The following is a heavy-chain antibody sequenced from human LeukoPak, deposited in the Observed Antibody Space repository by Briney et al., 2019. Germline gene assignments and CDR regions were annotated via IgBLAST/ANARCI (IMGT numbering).Heavy chain of an antibody. CDR2: IIPILGIA. D-gene: IGHD6-13*01. CDR3: ASSRPPPFRCYSSSCHGYYGMDV. V-gene: IGHV1-69*04. Sequence: RASVKVSCKASGYTFTSYGISWVRQAPGQGLEWMGRIIPILGIANYAQKFQGRVTITADKSTSTAYMELSSLRSEDTAVYYCASSRPPPFRCYSSSCHGYYGMDVWGQGTTVTVSS. J-gene: IGHJ6*02. CDR1: GYTFTSYG.